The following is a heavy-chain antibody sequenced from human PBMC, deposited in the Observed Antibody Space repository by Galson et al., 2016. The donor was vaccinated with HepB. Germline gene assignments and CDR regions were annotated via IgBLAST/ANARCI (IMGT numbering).Heavy chain of an antibody. CDR1: GASIISSDHY. CDR2: LNHSGSS. Sequence: SETLSLTCSVSGASIISSDHYWGWIRQPPGKGLEWIGVLNHSGSSSYNPSLKSRVTISVDKSKNQFSLRLISVTAADTAVYYCARYSSSSGWFDPWGQGTLVTVSS. D-gene: IGHD6-6*01. V-gene: IGHV4-39*01. J-gene: IGHJ5*02. CDR3: ARYSSSSGWFDP.